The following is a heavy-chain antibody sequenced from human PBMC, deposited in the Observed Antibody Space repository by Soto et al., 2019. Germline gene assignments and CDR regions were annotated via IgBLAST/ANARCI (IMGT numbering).Heavy chain of an antibody. CDR3: ARDRGDGPDRARYFDL. D-gene: IGHD3-10*01. CDR1: GGTFSSYA. Sequence: SVKVSCKASGGTFSSYAISWVRQAPGQGLEWMGGIIPIFGTANYAQKFQGRVTITADESTSTAYMELSSLRSEDTAVYYCARDRGDGPDRARYFDLWGRGTLVTVS. V-gene: IGHV1-69*13. CDR2: IIPIFGTA. J-gene: IGHJ2*01.